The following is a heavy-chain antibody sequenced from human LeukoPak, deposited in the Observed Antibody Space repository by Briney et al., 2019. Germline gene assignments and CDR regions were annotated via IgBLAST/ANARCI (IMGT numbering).Heavy chain of an antibody. V-gene: IGHV3-23*01. D-gene: IGHD3-10*01. CDR3: AKDGYYGSGSSFNWFDP. CDR1: GFTFSSYA. CDR2: ISGSGGST. J-gene: IGHJ5*02. Sequence: GGSLRLSCAASGFTFSSYAMSWVRQAPGKGLEWVSAISGSGGSTYYADSVKGQFTISRDNSKNTLYLQMNSLRAEDTAVYYCAKDGYYGSGSSFNWFDPWGQGTLVTVSS.